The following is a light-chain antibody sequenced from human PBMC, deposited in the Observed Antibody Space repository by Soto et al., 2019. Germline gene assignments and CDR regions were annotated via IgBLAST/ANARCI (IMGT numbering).Light chain of an antibody. CDR3: QRDYNNIRT. Sequence: DIQLTQSPSFLSASVGDRITITCRASQGISSYLAWYQKKPGKAPKLLMYAASTLQSGVPSRFSGSGSGTDFTLTISSLQPEDFATYYCQRDYNNIRTFGQGTKVDIK. J-gene: IGKJ1*01. V-gene: IGKV1-9*01. CDR2: AAS. CDR1: QGISSY.